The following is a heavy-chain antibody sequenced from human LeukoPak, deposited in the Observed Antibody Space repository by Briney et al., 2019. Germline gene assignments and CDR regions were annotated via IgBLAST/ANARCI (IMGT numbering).Heavy chain of an antibody. J-gene: IGHJ4*02. CDR1: GGSISSGSYY. CDR3: AREKGSIVGATGYFDY. CDR2: IYTSGST. D-gene: IGHD1-26*01. Sequence: PSETLSLTCTASGGSISSGSYYWSWIGPPAGKGLEWIGRIYTSGSTNYNPSLKSRVTISVDTSKNQFSLKLSSVTAADTAVYYCAREKGSIVGATGYFDYWGQGTLVTVSS. V-gene: IGHV4-61*02.